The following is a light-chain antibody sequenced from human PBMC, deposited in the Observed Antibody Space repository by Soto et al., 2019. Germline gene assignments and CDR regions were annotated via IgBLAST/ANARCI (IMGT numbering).Light chain of an antibody. V-gene: IGKV3-15*01. CDR2: GAS. J-gene: IGKJ5*01. Sequence: EIVMTQSPATLSVSPGERSTLSFRASQSVRSNLAWYQQKPGQAPRLLIYGASTRATGIPARFSGSGSGTDFTLTISRLEPEDFAVYYCQQYEGPITFGQGTRLEIK. CDR3: QQYEGPIT. CDR1: QSVRSN.